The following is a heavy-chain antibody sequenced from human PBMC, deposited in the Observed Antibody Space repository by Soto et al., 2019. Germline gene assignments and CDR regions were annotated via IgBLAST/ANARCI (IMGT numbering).Heavy chain of an antibody. CDR3: ARSDYYEDTGTFDN. CDR1: GYSFSDFG. V-gene: IGHV1-18*04. J-gene: IGHJ4*02. D-gene: IGHD4-17*01. Sequence: QVHLVQSGGELKKPGASVKVSCKASGYSFSDFGIPWVRQAPGQGLEWMGWISGKNGNTNYAQKVQGRVTLTADTSTSTAYMEMRALTSDDTGISYCARSDYYEDTGTFDNWSQGTPVTGSS. CDR2: ISGKNGNT.